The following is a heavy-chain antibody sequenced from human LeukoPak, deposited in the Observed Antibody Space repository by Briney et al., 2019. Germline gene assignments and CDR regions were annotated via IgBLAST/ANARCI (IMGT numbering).Heavy chain of an antibody. J-gene: IGHJ4*02. CDR2: ISWNSGSI. Sequence: PGRSLRLSCAASGFTFDDYAMHWVRQAPGKGLEWVSGISWNSGSIGYADSVKGRFTISRDNAKNSLYLQMNSLRAEDTAVYYCARGGAYDFWSGYYPLDYFDYWGQGTLVTVSS. V-gene: IGHV3-9*01. CDR1: GFTFDDYA. D-gene: IGHD3-3*01. CDR3: ARGGAYDFWSGYYPLDYFDY.